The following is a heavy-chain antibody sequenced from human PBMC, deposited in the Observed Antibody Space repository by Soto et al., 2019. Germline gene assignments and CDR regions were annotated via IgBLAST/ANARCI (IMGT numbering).Heavy chain of an antibody. D-gene: IGHD2-8*01. J-gene: IGHJ4*02. CDR3: AKDLMVYAMDYFDY. Sequence: GGSLRLSCAASGFTFSSYGMHWVRQAPGKGLEWVAVISYDGSNKYYADSVKGRFTISRDNSKNTLYLQMNSLRAEDTAVYYCAKDLMVYAMDYFDYWGQGTLVTVSS. CDR2: ISYDGSNK. CDR1: GFTFSSYG. V-gene: IGHV3-30*18.